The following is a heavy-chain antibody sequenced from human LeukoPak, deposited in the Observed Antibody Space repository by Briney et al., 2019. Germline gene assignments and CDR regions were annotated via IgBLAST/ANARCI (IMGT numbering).Heavy chain of an antibody. V-gene: IGHV1-8*01. CDR1: GYTFTSYD. Sequence: GASVKVSCKASGYTFTSYDINWVRQATGQGLEWMGWMNPNSGNTGYAQKFQGRVTMTRNTSIGTAYMELSSLRSEDTAVYYCARGVRYFDWLLAQYYYYYMDVWGKGTTVTISS. D-gene: IGHD3-9*01. CDR3: ARGVRYFDWLLAQYYYYYMDV. J-gene: IGHJ6*03. CDR2: MNPNSGNT.